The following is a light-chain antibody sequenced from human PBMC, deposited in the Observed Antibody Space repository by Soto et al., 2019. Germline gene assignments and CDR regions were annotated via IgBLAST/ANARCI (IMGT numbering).Light chain of an antibody. J-gene: IGLJ2*01. CDR1: SSDVGAYNY. CDR2: DVS. V-gene: IGLV2-11*01. Sequence: QSAQTQPRSVSGSPGQSVTISCTGTSSDVGAYNYVSWYQQHPDKAPQLMIYDVSKRPSGVPDRFSGSKSGNTASLTISGLQADDEADYYCCSYAGSYTFVFGGGTKVTVL. CDR3: CSYAGSYTFV.